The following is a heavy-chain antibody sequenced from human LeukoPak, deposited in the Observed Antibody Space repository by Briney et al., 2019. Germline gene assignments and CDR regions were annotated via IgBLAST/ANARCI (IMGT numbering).Heavy chain of an antibody. CDR2: IIPIFGTA. D-gene: IGHD3-16*02. J-gene: IGHJ4*02. CDR1: GGTFSSYA. Sequence: SVKVSCKASGGTFSSYAISWVRQAPGQGLEWMGGIIPIFGTANYAQKFQGRVTITADESTSTAYMELSSLRSEDTAVYYCARSLNSGYVWGSYRYFDYWGQGTLVTVSS. CDR3: ARSLNSGYVWGSYRYFDY. V-gene: IGHV1-69*13.